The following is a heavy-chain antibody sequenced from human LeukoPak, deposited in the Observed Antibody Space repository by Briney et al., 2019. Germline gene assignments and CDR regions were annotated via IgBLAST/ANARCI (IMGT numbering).Heavy chain of an antibody. D-gene: IGHD6-6*01. CDR1: GFTVSSNY. V-gene: IGHV3-53*01. J-gene: IGHJ4*02. Sequence: AGGSLRLSCAASGFTVSSNYMSWVRQAPGKGLEWVSVIYSGGSTYYAGSVKGRFTISRDNSKNTLYLQMNSLRAEDTAVYYCARIFSSYADYWGQGTLVTVSS. CDR3: ARIFSSYADY. CDR2: IYSGGST.